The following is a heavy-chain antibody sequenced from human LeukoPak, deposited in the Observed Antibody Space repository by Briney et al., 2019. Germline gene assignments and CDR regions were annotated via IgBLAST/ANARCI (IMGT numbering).Heavy chain of an antibody. Sequence: HPGGSLRLTCVGSGFTFSNNPLSWVRQAPGKGLEWVSAISGSGGNTYYADSVRGRFTISRDNSKNTLFLQMNTLRADDTAVYYCATTKQARRYFDYWGRGTLVTVSS. J-gene: IGHJ4*02. V-gene: IGHV3-23*01. CDR1: GFTFSNNP. CDR2: ISGSGGNT. CDR3: ATTKQARRYFDY. D-gene: IGHD1-1*01.